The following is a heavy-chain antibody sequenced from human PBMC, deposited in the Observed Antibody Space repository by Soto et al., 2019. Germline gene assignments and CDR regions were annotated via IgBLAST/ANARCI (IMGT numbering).Heavy chain of an antibody. D-gene: IGHD2-15*01. CDR3: VRSGTSSGRFSDY. J-gene: IGHJ4*02. Sequence: PGESLKISCKGSGYTFTSYWIGWVRQMPGEGLEWMGVIYPSDSDIRYSPSFQGKVTISADKSITTAYLQWSSLKAADTAMYYCVRSGTSSGRFSDYGGQGTLVTVS. CDR1: GYTFTSYW. CDR2: IYPSDSDI. V-gene: IGHV5-51*01.